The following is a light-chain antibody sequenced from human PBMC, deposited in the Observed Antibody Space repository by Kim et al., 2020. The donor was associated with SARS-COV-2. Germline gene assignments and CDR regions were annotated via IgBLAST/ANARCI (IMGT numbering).Light chain of an antibody. J-gene: IGKJ1*01. Sequence: CGSGGDRVNSPGRASQTISSGLAWYQPKPGKVPKVLFYEASTLQSGVPTRFSGSGSGTEFTLTLSSLQPDDFATYYCQLYNTFWTFGQGTKVDIK. CDR2: EAS. CDR3: QLYNTFWT. CDR1: QTISSG. V-gene: IGKV1-5*01.